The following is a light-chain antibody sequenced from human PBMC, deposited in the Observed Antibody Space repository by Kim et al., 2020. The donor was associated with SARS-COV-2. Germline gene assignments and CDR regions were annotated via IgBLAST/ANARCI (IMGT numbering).Light chain of an antibody. CDR1: QGIYKY. CDR3: QKYDTAPYT. V-gene: IGKV1-27*01. Sequence: ASVGERVTITCRASQGIYKYLAWYQQKPGKIPILLIYASTTLQSGVPSRFRGSGSGTSFTLTITSLQPEDVATYYCQKYDTAPYTFGQGTKVDIK. CDR2: AST. J-gene: IGKJ2*01.